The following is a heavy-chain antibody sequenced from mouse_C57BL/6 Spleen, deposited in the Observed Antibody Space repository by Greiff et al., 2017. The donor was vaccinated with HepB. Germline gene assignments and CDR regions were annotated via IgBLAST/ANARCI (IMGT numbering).Heavy chain of an antibody. Sequence: QVQLQQSGPELVKPGASVKISCKASGYAFSNSWMNWVKQRPGKGLEWIGRIYHGDGDTNYNGKLKGKATLTAYKYSSQAYMQLSSQTSADAAGYFCASSSKTVESTGYWGQGTTLTVSS. V-gene: IGHV1-82*01. CDR2: IYHGDGDT. D-gene: IGHD2-1*01. J-gene: IGHJ2*01. CDR1: GYAFSNSW. CDR3: ASSSKTVESTGY.